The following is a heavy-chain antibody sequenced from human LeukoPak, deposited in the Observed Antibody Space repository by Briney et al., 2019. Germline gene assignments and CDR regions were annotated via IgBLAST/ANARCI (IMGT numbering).Heavy chain of an antibody. CDR2: IWYDGSNK. V-gene: IGHV3-33*08. J-gene: IGHJ3*02. CDR3: ARGMRTHDAFDI. Sequence: PGGSLRLSCAASGFTFSSYAMHWVRQAPGKGLEWVAVIWYDGSNKYYADSVKGRFTISRDNSKNTPYLQMNSLRAEDTAVYYCARGMRTHDAFDIWGQGTMVTVSS. D-gene: IGHD1-14*01. CDR1: GFTFSSYA.